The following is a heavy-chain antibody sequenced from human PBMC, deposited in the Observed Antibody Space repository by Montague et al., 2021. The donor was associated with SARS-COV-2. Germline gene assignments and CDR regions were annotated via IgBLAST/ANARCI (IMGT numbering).Heavy chain of an antibody. D-gene: IGHD5-12*01. CDR1: GFTLRNYA. V-gene: IGHV3-23*03. Sequence: SLRLSCAASGFTLRNYAMNWFRQAPGKGLEWVSILHTSDYTEYADSVKGRFTISRDTSKNTLYLQMNSLSVEDTAVYYCAKDRLDDSGYDIDYWGQGTLVTVSS. CDR3: AKDRLDDSGYDIDY. J-gene: IGHJ4*02. CDR2: LHTSDYT.